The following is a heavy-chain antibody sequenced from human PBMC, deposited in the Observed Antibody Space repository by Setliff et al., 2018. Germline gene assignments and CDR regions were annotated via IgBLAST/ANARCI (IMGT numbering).Heavy chain of an antibody. V-gene: IGHV3-30*04. CDR3: ARGRHHDTLSGYIDF. D-gene: IGHD3-9*01. CDR2: ISYEGIDK. J-gene: IGHJ4*02. CDR1: GFTFSSYA. Sequence: GGSLRLSCADSGFTFSSYALHWVRQAPGQGLEWVTLISYEGIDKYYADSVKGRFTVSRDNSKNTLYLQMNSLRAEDTAFYYCARGRHHDTLSGYIDFLGQGTLVTVSS.